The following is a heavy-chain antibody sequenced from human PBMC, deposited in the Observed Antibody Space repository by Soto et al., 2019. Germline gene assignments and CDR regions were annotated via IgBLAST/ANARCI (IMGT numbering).Heavy chain of an antibody. V-gene: IGHV4-30-2*01. CDR3: ARERGGYGLFDS. CDR1: GGSISNAAYS. CDR2: IYPSGMP. Sequence: SETLSLTCTVSGGSISNAAYSWSWIRQPPGKGLEWIGYIYPSGMPFYNPSLRSRVTISIGRSNDQFSLNLKSVTAADTAVYYCARERGGYGLFDSWGQGTLVTVSS. D-gene: IGHD5-18*01. J-gene: IGHJ4*02.